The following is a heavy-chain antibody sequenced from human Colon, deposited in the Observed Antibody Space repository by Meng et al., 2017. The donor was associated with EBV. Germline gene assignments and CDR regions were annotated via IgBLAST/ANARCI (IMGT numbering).Heavy chain of an antibody. CDR1: GGSIGSYY. V-gene: IGHV4-59*08. CDR2: IYYSGST. J-gene: IGHJ5*02. Sequence: QVQLQKPGQRLVKPSEALSLTCTGSGGSIGSYYWSWIRQPPGKGLEWIGYIYYSGSTNYNPSLKSRVTISVDTSKNQFSLKLSSVTAADTAVYYCARHFINWFDPWGQGTLVTVSS. CDR3: ARHFINWFDP.